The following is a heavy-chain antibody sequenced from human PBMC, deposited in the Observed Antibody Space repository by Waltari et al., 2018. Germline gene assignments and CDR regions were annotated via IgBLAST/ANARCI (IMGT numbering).Heavy chain of an antibody. CDR1: GYTFTGYY. CDR3: ATFSIAVAGTLGWFDP. V-gene: IGHV1-2*06. Sequence: QVQLVQSGAEVKKPGASVQVSCKASGYTFTGYYMHWVRQAPGQGLEWMGRINPNSGGTNYAQKFQGRVTMTRDTSISTAYMELSRLRSDDTAVYYCATFSIAVAGTLGWFDPWGQGTLVTVSS. D-gene: IGHD6-19*01. CDR2: INPNSGGT. J-gene: IGHJ5*02.